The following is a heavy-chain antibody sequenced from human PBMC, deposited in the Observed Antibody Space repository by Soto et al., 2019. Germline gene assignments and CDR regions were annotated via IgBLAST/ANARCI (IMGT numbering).Heavy chain of an antibody. V-gene: IGHV4-59*01. CDR2: IYYSGST. D-gene: IGHD6-19*01. CDR3: ARDQGYSSGWYGGWFDY. Sequence: PSETLSLTCTVSGGSISSYYWSWIRQPPGKGLEWIGYIYYSGSTNYNPSLKSRVTISVDTSKNQFSLKLSSVTAADTAVYYCARDQGYSSGWYGGWFDYWGQGTLVTVSS. J-gene: IGHJ4*02. CDR1: GGSISSYY.